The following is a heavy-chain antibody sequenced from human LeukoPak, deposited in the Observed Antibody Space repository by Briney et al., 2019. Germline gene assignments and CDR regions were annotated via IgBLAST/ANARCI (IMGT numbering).Heavy chain of an antibody. Sequence: GGSLRLSCAASGFTFSSYEMNWVRQAPGKGLEWVSYISSSGSTTYYADSVKGRFTISRDNAKNSLYLQMNSLRAEDTAVYYCARELSGSSCFDYWGQGTLVTVSS. CDR1: GFTFSSYE. CDR3: ARELSGSSCFDY. V-gene: IGHV3-48*03. J-gene: IGHJ4*02. CDR2: ISSSGSTT. D-gene: IGHD1-26*01.